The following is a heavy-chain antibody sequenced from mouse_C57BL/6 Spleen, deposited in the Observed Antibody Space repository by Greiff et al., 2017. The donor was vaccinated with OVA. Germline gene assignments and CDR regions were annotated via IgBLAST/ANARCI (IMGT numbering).Heavy chain of an antibody. D-gene: IGHD1-1*01. CDR3: ARYYGSSLYYAMDY. CDR1: GYTFTSYW. V-gene: IGHV1-72*01. Sequence: QVQLQQPGAELVKPGASVKLSCKASGYTFTSYWMHWVKQRPGRGLEWIGRIDPNSGGTKYNEKFKSKATLTVDKPSSTAYMQLSSLTSEDSAVXYCARYYGSSLYYAMDYWGQGTSVTVSS. CDR2: IDPNSGGT. J-gene: IGHJ4*01.